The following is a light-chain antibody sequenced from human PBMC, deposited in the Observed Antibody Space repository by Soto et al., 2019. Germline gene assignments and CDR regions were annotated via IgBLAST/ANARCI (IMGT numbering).Light chain of an antibody. J-gene: IGKJ1*01. CDR3: QQYRT. V-gene: IGKV3-20*01. CDR1: QSVSSSY. Sequence: DIVLTQSPGTLSLSPGERATLSCRASQSVSSSYLAWYQQKPGQAPRLLIYGASSRATGIPDRFSGSGSGTDFTLTISRLEPEDFAVYYCQQYRTFGQGTKVDIK. CDR2: GAS.